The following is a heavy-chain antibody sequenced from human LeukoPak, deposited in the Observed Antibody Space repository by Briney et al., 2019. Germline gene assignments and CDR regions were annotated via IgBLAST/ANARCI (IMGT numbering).Heavy chain of an antibody. D-gene: IGHD6-13*01. CDR3: AREDHFIAAVNDY. CDR1: GFTFSSYT. V-gene: IGHV3-23*01. CDR2: ISGSYIST. J-gene: IGHJ4*02. Sequence: GGSLRLSCAASGFTFSSYTMNWVRQAPGKGLEWVSVISGSYISTYYADSVKGRFTISRDNSKNTLYLQMNSLRAEDTAVYYCAREDHFIAAVNDYWGQGTLVTVSS.